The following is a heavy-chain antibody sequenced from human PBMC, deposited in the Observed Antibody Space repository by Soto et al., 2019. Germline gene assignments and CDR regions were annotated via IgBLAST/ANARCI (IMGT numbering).Heavy chain of an antibody. J-gene: IGHJ4*02. D-gene: IGHD1-1*01. CDR1: GGSISSGDYY. Sequence: QVQLQESGPGLVKPSQTLSLTCTVSGGSISSGDYYWSWIRQPPGKGLEWIGYIYHSGSTYYNPSLKSRVTISVDRSKNQFSLKLSSVTAADTAVYYCARVDWNDVHFDYWGQGTLVTVSS. CDR2: IYHSGST. V-gene: IGHV4-30-4*01. CDR3: ARVDWNDVHFDY.